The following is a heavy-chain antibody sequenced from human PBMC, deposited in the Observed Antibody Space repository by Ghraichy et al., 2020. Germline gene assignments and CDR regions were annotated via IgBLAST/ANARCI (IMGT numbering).Heavy chain of an antibody. J-gene: IGHJ6*02. CDR1: GFTFSSYG. D-gene: IGHD6-19*01. Sequence: GGSLRLSCAASGFTFSSYGMHWVRQAPGKGLEWVAVISYDGSNKYYADSVKGRFTISRDNSKNTLYLQMNSLRAEDTAVYYCAKERPEWLENYGMDVWGQGPTVTVSS. CDR3: AKERPEWLENYGMDV. V-gene: IGHV3-30*18. CDR2: ISYDGSNK.